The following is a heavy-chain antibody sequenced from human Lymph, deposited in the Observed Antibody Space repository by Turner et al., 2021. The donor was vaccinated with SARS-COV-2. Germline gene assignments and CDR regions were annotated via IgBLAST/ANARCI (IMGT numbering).Heavy chain of an antibody. CDR3: ARAWGRYSYGFDY. V-gene: IGHV3-66*01. CDR2: IYSGGST. CDR1: GFTVSSSY. J-gene: IGHJ4*02. Sequence: EVQLVESGGGLVQPGGSLRLACAASGFTVSSSYMSWVRQAPGKGLEWVSVIYSGGSTYCADSVKGRFTISRDNSKNTLYLQMNSLRAEDTAVYYCARAWGRYSYGFDYWGQGTLVTVSS. D-gene: IGHD5-18*01.